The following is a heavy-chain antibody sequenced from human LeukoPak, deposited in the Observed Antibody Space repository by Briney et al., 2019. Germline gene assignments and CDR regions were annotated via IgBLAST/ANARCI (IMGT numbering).Heavy chain of an antibody. D-gene: IGHD5-24*01. CDR1: GFTFSSYA. J-gene: IGHJ5*02. CDR2: ISGNGART. CDR3: AKVAEMDTILGKFDN. Sequence: GGSLRLSCAASGFTFSSYAMSWVRQAPGKGPEWVSAISGNGARTYYADSVKGRFTISRDNSKNTLYLQMNSLRAEDTAVYYCAKVAEMDTILGKFDNWGQGTLVTVSS. V-gene: IGHV3-23*01.